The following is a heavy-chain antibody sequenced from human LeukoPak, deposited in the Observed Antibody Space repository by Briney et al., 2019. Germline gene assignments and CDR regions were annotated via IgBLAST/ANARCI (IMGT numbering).Heavy chain of an antibody. V-gene: IGHV3-7*01. Sequence: GGSLRLSCAASGFTFNSNWMSWARQAPGKGLEWVANIKQDGSEKYYVDSVEGRFTISRDNAKNSLSLQMNSLRAEDTAVYYCARDKYYDRYFDSWGQGTLVTVSS. J-gene: IGHJ4*02. D-gene: IGHD3-22*01. CDR3: ARDKYYDRYFDS. CDR1: GFTFNSNW. CDR2: IKQDGSEK.